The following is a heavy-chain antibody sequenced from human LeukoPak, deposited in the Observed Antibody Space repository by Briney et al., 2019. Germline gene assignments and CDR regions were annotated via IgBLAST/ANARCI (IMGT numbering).Heavy chain of an antibody. D-gene: IGHD2-15*01. V-gene: IGHV3-23*01. CDR1: GFTFIIYA. J-gene: IGHJ4*02. Sequence: GGSLRLSCAASGFTFIIYAMSWVRLAPGKELDWVSAISGSGGSTYYADSVKGRFTVSRDNSQNALYLQINSLRVEDTAVYYCAKDLVGADSFPLPRGGHWGQGTLVTVSS. CDR3: AKDLVGADSFPLPRGGH. CDR2: ISGSGGST.